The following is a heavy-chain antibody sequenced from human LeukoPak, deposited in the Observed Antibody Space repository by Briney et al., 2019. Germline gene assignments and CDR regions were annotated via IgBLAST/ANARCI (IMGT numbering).Heavy chain of an antibody. CDR3: AKGNDYGDYPPEY. D-gene: IGHD4-17*01. CDR1: GFTFGDYA. Sequence: GGSLRLSCAASGFTFGDYAMNWVRQAPGKGLEWVGFIRTKAYGGTTEYAASVKGRVTISRDDSKSIAYLQMNSLKTEDTAVYYCAKGNDYGDYPPEYWGQGTLVTVSS. CDR2: IRTKAYGGTT. J-gene: IGHJ4*02. V-gene: IGHV3-49*04.